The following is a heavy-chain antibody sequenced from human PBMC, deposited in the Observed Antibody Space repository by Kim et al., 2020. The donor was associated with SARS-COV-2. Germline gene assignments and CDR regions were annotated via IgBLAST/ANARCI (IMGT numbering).Heavy chain of an antibody. CDR1: GYTFTSYG. CDR2: ISAYNGNT. D-gene: IGHD1-1*01. J-gene: IGHJ5*02. CDR3: ARAHQGELERQRWFDP. V-gene: IGHV1-18*01. Sequence: ASVKVSCKASGYTFTSYGISWVRQAPGQGLEWMGWISAYNGNTNYAQKLQGRVTMTTDTSTSTAYMELRSLRSDDTAVYYCARAHQGELERQRWFDPWGQGTLVTVSS.